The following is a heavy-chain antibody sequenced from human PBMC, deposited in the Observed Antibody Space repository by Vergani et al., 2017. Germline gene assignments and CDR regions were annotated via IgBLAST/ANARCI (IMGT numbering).Heavy chain of an antibody. CDR3: VRARXSGPCFMSNWFDS. J-gene: IGHJ5*01. D-gene: IGHD2-15*01. CDR2: IKSDGSKT. V-gene: IGHV3-74*01. CDR1: GFSFSGYW. Sequence: EVQLVESGGGLIHPGGSLRLSCEGSGFSFSGYWLHWVRQSPEKGLVWVSRIKSDGSKTNYADSVKGRFTISRDNAKNTLYLEMNSLRGDDTAIYYCVRARXSGPCFMSNWFDSWGQGTLVTVSS.